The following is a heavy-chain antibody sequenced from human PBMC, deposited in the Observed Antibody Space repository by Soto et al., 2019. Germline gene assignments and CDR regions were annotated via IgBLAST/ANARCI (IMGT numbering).Heavy chain of an antibody. V-gene: IGHV5-51*01. J-gene: IGHJ3*02. D-gene: IGHD3-10*01. Sequence: PGESLKISCKGSGYSFTSYWIGWVRQMPGKGLEWMGIIYPGDPDTRYSPSFQGQVTISADKSISTAYLQWSSLKASDTAMYYCARQGITMVRGVIITSPNDAFNIWGQGTMVTVSS. CDR2: IYPGDPDT. CDR3: ARQGITMVRGVIITSPNDAFNI. CDR1: GYSFTSYW.